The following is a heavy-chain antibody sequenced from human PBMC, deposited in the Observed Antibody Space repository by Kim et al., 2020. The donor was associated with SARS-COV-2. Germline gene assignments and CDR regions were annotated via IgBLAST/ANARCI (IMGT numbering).Heavy chain of an antibody. D-gene: IGHD6-13*01. J-gene: IGHJ4*02. V-gene: IGHV3-7*01. CDR3: AREGAAAAY. CDR2: IKQDGSDK. Sequence: GGSLRLSCAASGFTFNSYYMSWVRQAPGKGLEWVAKIKQDGSDKYYVDSVKGRFTISRDNAKNSLYLQMNSLRVEDTAVYYCAREGAAAAYWGQGTLVTVSS. CDR1: GFTFNSYY.